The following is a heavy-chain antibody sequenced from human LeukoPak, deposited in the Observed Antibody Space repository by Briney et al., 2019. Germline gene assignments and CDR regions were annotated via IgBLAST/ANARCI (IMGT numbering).Heavy chain of an antibody. J-gene: IGHJ4*02. Sequence: PSETLSLTCIVSGGSISSYYWSWIRQPPGKGLEWIGYIYYSGSTNYNPSLKSRVTISVDTSKNQFSLKLTSVTAADTAVYYCARSYNSGFDYWGQGTLVTVSS. D-gene: IGHD6-19*01. CDR3: ARSYNSGFDY. V-gene: IGHV4-59*01. CDR2: IYYSGST. CDR1: GGSISSYY.